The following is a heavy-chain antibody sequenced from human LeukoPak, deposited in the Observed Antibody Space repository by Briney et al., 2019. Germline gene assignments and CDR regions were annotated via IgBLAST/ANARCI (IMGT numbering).Heavy chain of an antibody. J-gene: IGHJ4*02. Sequence: GRSLRLSCAASGFTFSSYAMHWVRQAPGKGLEWVAVISYDGSNKYYADSVKGRFTISRDNFRNTLHLQMNSLRAEDTAVYSCAKASLRYFDWFSDYWGQGTLVTVSS. CDR3: AKASLRYFDWFSDY. V-gene: IGHV3-30*18. CDR1: GFTFSSYA. CDR2: ISYDGSNK. D-gene: IGHD3-9*01.